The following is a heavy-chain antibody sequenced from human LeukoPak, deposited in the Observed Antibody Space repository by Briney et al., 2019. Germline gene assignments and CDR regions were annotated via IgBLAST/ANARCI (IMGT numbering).Heavy chain of an antibody. CDR3: ARQSYDFWSGYYFDY. V-gene: IGHV3-7*01. CDR2: IKQDGSEK. Sequence: GGSLRLSCAASGFTFSSYWMSWVRQAPGKGLEWVANIKQDGSEKYYVDSVKGRFTISRGNAKNSLYLQMNSLRAEDTAVYYCARQSYDFWSGYYFDYWGQGTLVTVSS. J-gene: IGHJ4*02. D-gene: IGHD3-3*01. CDR1: GFTFSSYW.